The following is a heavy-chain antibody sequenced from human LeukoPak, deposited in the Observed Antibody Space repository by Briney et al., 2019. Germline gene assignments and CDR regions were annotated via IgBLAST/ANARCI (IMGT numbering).Heavy chain of an antibody. V-gene: IGHV3-9*01. CDR3: AKSPYGDYVNSYFDY. Sequence: PGGSLRLSCAASGFTFDDYAMHWVRQAPGKGLEWVSGISWNSGSIGYADSVKGRFTISRDNAKNSLYLQMNSLRAEDTALYYCAKSPYGDYVNSYFDYWGQGTLVTVSS. D-gene: IGHD4-17*01. J-gene: IGHJ4*02. CDR2: ISWNSGSI. CDR1: GFTFDDYA.